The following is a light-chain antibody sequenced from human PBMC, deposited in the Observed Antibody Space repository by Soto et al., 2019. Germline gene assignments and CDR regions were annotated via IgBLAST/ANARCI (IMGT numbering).Light chain of an antibody. J-gene: IGKJ2*01. Sequence: DIQMTQSPSTLSASVGDRVTITCRASQSISSWLAWYQQKPGKAPKLLIYDASGVESGVPSRFSGSGSGTEFTLTISSLQPDDFATFYCQQYNRYTLGQGTTLEIK. CDR3: QQYNRYT. CDR1: QSISSW. V-gene: IGKV1-5*01. CDR2: DAS.